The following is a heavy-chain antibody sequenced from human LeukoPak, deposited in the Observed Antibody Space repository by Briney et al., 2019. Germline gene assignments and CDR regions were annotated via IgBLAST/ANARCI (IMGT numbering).Heavy chain of an antibody. V-gene: IGHV3-33*01. Sequence: PGRALRLSSAAAGFPFNSYGMHWGRQAPGKGREGVAVIWYDGSNKYYADSVKGRFTISRDNSKNTLYLQMNSLRAEDTAVYYCARGVYSYGSYGMDVWGQGTTVTVSS. D-gene: IGHD5-18*01. CDR1: GFPFNSYG. CDR2: IWYDGSNK. CDR3: ARGVYSYGSYGMDV. J-gene: IGHJ6*02.